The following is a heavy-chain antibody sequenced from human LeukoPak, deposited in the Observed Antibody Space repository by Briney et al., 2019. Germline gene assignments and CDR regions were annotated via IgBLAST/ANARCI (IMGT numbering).Heavy chain of an antibody. J-gene: IGHJ4*02. CDR3: ASGIAAAGGPFDY. CDR1: GFTFRSYA. D-gene: IGHD6-13*01. V-gene: IGHV3-21*01. Sequence: GGSLRLSCAASGFTFRSYAMSWVRQAPGKGLEWVSSISSSSSYIYYADSVKGRFTISRDNAKNSLYLQMNSLRAEDTAVYYCASGIAAAGGPFDYWGQGTLVTVSS. CDR2: ISSSSSYI.